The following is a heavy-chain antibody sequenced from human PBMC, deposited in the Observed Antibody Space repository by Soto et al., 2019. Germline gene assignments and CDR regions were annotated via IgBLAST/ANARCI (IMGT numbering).Heavy chain of an antibody. V-gene: IGHV4-59*01. CDR2: IYDSGST. J-gene: IGHJ4*02. D-gene: IGHD2-15*01. CDR3: AAAPRY. CDR1: GGYISSYY. Sequence: SETLSLTCTVSGGYISSYYWSWIRQPPGKGLEWIGYIYDSGSTNYNPSLKSRVTISVDTSKNQFSLRLASVTAADTAVYYCAAAPRYWGQGTLVTVSS.